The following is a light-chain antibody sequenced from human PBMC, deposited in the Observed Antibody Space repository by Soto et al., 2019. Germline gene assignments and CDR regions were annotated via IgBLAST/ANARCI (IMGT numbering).Light chain of an antibody. V-gene: IGLV2-8*01. Sequence: QSALTQPPSASGSPGQSVTISCTGTSSDVGDYNYVSWYQHHPDKVPKLLIYEVNKRPSGVPDRFSGSKSGNTASLTVSGLQAEDEAEYYRTSYAGVHNVVLGGGTKLTVL. CDR1: SSDVGDYNY. CDR2: EVN. J-gene: IGLJ2*01. CDR3: TSYAGVHNVV.